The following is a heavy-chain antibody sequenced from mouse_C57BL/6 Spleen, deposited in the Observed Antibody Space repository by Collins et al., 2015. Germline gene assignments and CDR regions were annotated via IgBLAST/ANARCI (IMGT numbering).Heavy chain of an antibody. D-gene: IGHD2-3*01. CDR3: ARIYDGYPYAMDY. Sequence: QVQLQQPGAELVKPGASVKISCKASGYAFSSSWMNWVKQRPGKGLEWIGRIYPGDGHTNYNGKFKGKATLTADKSSSTAYMQLSSLTSEDSAVYFCARIYDGYPYAMDYWGRGTSVTVSS. V-gene: IGHV1-82*01. J-gene: IGHJ4*01. CDR1: GYAFSSSW. CDR2: IYPGDGHT.